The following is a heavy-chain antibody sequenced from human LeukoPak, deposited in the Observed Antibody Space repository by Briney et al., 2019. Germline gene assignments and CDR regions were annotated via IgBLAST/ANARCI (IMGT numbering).Heavy chain of an antibody. V-gene: IGHV3-23*01. CDR3: AKDARRSSGWFFFDH. CDR2: ISDSGDRT. D-gene: IGHD6-19*01. J-gene: IGHJ4*02. CDR1: GFAVSRQD. Sequence: GGSLRLSCATSGFAVSRQDMGWDCQAPGKGLEWVSGISDSGDRTYYADSVKGRFTISRDNSKNTLYLQMNSLRVEDTAVYYCAKDARRSSGWFFFDHWGQGTLVTVSS.